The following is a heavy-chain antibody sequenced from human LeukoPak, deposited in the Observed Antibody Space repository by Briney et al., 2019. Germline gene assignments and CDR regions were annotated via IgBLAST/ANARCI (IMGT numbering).Heavy chain of an antibody. D-gene: IGHD4-17*01. CDR1: GGSVSSGSYY. CDR3: ARGEGRDSYGDSYYFDY. V-gene: IGHV4-61*01. CDR2: IYYSGST. Sequence: SETLSLTCTVSGGSVSSGSYYWSWIRQPPGKGLEWIGYIYYSGSTNYNPSLKSRVTISVDTSKNQFSLKLSSVTAADTAVYYCARGEGRDSYGDSYYFDYWGQGTLVTVSS. J-gene: IGHJ4*02.